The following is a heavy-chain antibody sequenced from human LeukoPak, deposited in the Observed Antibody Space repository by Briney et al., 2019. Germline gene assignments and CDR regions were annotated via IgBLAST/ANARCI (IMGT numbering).Heavy chain of an antibody. V-gene: IGHV1-3*01. CDR3: ARQVGNIVFNL. CDR2: INAGNGNT. Sequence: ASVKVSCKASGYTFTSYAMHWVRQAPGQRLEWMGWINAGNGNTKYSQKFQGRVTITADESTSTAYMELSSLRSEDTAVYYCARQVGNIVFNLWGQGTLVTVSS. D-gene: IGHD2/OR15-2a*01. CDR1: GYTFTSYA. J-gene: IGHJ4*02.